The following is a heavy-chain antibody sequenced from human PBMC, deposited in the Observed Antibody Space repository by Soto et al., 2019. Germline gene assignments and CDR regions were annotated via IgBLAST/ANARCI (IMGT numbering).Heavy chain of an antibody. V-gene: IGHV4-4*02. J-gene: IGHJ6*02. CDR3: TRHFYYSMDV. Sequence: QVQLQESGPGLVKPSETLSLTCTVSGASVANDNWWSWVRQSPGKGLEWIGEVHHSVGNNNSPSLSXRVTISVDKSTNQFSLKLHSVTAADSAVYFCTRHFYYSMDVWGQGTTVTVS. CDR1: GASVANDNW. CDR2: VHHSVGN.